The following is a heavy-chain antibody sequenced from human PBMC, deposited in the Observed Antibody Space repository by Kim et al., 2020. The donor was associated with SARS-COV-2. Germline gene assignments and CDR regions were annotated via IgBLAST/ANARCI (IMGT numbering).Heavy chain of an antibody. CDR2: ISGSGGST. CDR3: AKDEDSSGYYWDDAFDI. Sequence: GGSLRLSCAASGFTFSSYAMSWVRQAPGKGLEWVSAISGSGGSTYYADSVKGRFTISRDNSKNTLYLQMNSLRAEDTAVYYCAKDEDSSGYYWDDAFDIWGQGTMVTVSS. J-gene: IGHJ3*02. D-gene: IGHD3-22*01. CDR1: GFTFSSYA. V-gene: IGHV3-23*01.